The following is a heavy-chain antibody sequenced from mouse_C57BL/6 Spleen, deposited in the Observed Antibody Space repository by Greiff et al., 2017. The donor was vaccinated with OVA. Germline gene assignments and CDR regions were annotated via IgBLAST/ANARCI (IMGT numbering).Heavy chain of an antibody. D-gene: IGHD1-1*01. J-gene: IGHJ4*01. CDR1: GYAFSSSW. CDR2: IYPGDGDT. Sequence: QVQLQQSGPELVKPGASVKISCKASGYAFSSSWMNWVKQRPGKGLEWIGRIYPGDGDTNYNGKFKGKATLTADKSSSTAYMQLSSLTSEDSAVYFCARVLLRYDAMDYWGQGTSVTVSS. V-gene: IGHV1-82*01. CDR3: ARVLLRYDAMDY.